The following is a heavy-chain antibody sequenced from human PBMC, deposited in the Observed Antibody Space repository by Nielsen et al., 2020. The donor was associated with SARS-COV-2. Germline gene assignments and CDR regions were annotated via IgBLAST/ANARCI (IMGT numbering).Heavy chain of an antibody. J-gene: IGHJ4*02. Sequence: ASVKVSCKTSGYTFTSHYVHWVRQAPGQGLEWMGLINSSGGRTIYAQMFQGRVTVTRDTSTSTVYIELSSLRSEDTAVYYCARGGLVVVDSFDYWGQGTLVTVSS. CDR2: INSSGGRT. CDR1: GYTFTSHY. V-gene: IGHV1-46*01. CDR3: ARGGLVVVDSFDY. D-gene: IGHD2-15*01.